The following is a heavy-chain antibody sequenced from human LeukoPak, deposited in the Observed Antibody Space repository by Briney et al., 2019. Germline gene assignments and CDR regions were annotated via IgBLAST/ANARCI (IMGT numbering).Heavy chain of an antibody. CDR3: ARTIGVHYYDSSGYVDC. Sequence: ASVKVSCKASGYTFTGYYLHWVRQAPGQGLEWMGWINPNSGGTNYAQNFQGRVTMTRDTSISTAYMELSRLRSDDTAVYHCARTIGVHYYDSSGYVDCWGQGTLVTVSS. CDR2: INPNSGGT. V-gene: IGHV1-2*02. D-gene: IGHD3-22*01. CDR1: GYTFTGYY. J-gene: IGHJ4*02.